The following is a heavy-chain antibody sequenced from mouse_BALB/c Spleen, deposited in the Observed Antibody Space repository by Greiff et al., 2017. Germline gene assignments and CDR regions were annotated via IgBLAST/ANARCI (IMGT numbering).Heavy chain of an antibody. CDR2: IDPANGNT. CDR3: ARGYGNYDAMDY. D-gene: IGHD2-1*01. V-gene: IGHV14-3*02. Sequence: EVQLVESGAELVKPGASVKLSCTASGFNIKDTYMHWVKQRPEQGLEWIGRIDPANGNTKYDPKFQGKATLTADTSSNTAYLQLSSLTSEDTAVYYCARGYGNYDAMDYWGQGTSVTVSS. CDR1: GFNIKDTY. J-gene: IGHJ4*01.